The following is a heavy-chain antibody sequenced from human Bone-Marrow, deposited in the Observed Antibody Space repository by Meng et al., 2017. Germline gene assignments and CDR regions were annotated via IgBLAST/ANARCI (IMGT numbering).Heavy chain of an antibody. J-gene: IGHJ3*02. CDR2: INHSGST. Sequence: GSLRLSCAVYGGSFSGYYWGWIRQPPGKGLGWIGEINHSGSTNYNPSLKSRVTISVDTSKNQFSLKLSSVTAADTAVYYCSRNHYYDCSGGITDAFGIWGQG. V-gene: IGHV4-34*01. CDR1: GGSFSGYY. CDR3: SRNHYYDCSGGITDAFGI. D-gene: IGHD3-22*01.